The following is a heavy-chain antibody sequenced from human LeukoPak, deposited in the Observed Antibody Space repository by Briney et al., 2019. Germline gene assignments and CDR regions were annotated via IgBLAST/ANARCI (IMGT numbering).Heavy chain of an antibody. CDR1: GGSFSGYY. D-gene: IGHD5-18*01. CDR2: INHSGST. J-gene: IGHJ6*03. V-gene: IGHV4-34*01. Sequence: PSETLSLTCAVYGGSFSGYYWSWIRQPPGKGLEWIGEINHSGSTNYNPSLKSRVTISVDTSKNQFSLKLSSVTAADTAVYCCARERYSSLYYYYYMDVWGKGTTVTVSS. CDR3: ARERYSSLYYYYYMDV.